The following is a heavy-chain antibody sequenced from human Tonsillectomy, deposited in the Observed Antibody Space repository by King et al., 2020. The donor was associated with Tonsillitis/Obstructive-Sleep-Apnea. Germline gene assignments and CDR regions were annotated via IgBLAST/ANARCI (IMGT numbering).Heavy chain of an antibody. CDR3: AKGSGDYLDY. D-gene: IGHD4-17*01. CDR1: GFTFDDYA. J-gene: IGHJ4*02. CDR2: ISWNSGSI. Sequence: VQLVESGGGLVQPGRSLRLSCAASGFTFDDYAMHWVRQAPGKGLEWVSGISWNSGSIGYADSVKGRFTISRDNAKNSLYLQMNSLRAEDTALYYCAKGSGDYLDYWGQGTLVTVSS. V-gene: IGHV3-9*01.